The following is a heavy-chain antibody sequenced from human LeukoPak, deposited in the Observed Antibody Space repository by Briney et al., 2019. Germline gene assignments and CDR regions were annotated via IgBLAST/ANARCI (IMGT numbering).Heavy chain of an antibody. CDR3: ARIGYCSGGSCYIYYYYYMDV. CDR2: INHSGST. Sequence: SETQSLTCAVYGGSFSGYYWSWIRQPPGKGLEWIGEINHSGSTNYNPSLKSRVTISVDTSKNQFSLKLSSVTAADTAVYYCARIGYCSGGSCYIYYYYYMDVWGKGTTVTVSS. CDR1: GGSFSGYY. J-gene: IGHJ6*03. D-gene: IGHD2-15*01. V-gene: IGHV4-34*01.